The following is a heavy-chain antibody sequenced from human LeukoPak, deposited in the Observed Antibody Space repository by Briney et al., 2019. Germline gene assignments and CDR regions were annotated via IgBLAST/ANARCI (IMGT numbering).Heavy chain of an antibody. J-gene: IGHJ6*02. D-gene: IGHD3-9*01. CDR1: GYTFTSYG. CDR3: ARDIGSWGRYFDLLLYPTYYYYYYGMDV. Sequence: GASVKVSCKASGYTFTSYGISWVRQAPGQGLAWMGWISAYNGNTNYAQKLQGRVTMTTDTSTSTAYMERRSLRSDDTAVYYCARDIGSWGRYFDLLLYPTYYYYYYGMDVWGQGTTVTVSS. CDR2: ISAYNGNT. V-gene: IGHV1-18*01.